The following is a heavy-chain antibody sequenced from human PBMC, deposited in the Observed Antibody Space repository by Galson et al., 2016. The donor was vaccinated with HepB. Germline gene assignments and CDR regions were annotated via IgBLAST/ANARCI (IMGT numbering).Heavy chain of an antibody. D-gene: IGHD3-10*01. CDR1: GFRFSSYG. V-gene: IGHV3-30*18. CDR3: AKDPYYYGSGGYYFDY. CDR2: ISYDGNKQ. J-gene: IGHJ4*02. Sequence: SLRLSCAASGFRFSSYGMHWVRQAPGKGLEWVAVISYDGNKQYYADSVKDRVTISRDKSKNTLYLQMDSLKVEDTAVYYCAKDPYYYGSGGYYFDYWGQGTQVTVSS.